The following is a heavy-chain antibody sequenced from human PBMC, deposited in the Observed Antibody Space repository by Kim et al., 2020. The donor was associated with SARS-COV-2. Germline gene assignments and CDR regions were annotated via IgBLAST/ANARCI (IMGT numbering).Heavy chain of an antibody. CDR1: GFTFDDYA. Sequence: GGSLRLSCAASGFTFDDYAMHWVRQAPGKGLEWVSLISGDGGSPYYADSVKGRFTISRDNRKNSLYLLMNSLRTEDTALYYCAEDHSSSWVDWFDPWGQGTLFTVS. J-gene: IGHJ5*02. D-gene: IGHD6-13*01. CDR3: AEDHSSSWVDWFDP. CDR2: ISGDGGSP. V-gene: IGHV3-43*02.